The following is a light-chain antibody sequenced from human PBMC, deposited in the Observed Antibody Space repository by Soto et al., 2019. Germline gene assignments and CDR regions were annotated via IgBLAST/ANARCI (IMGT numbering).Light chain of an antibody. Sequence: QSVLTQPPSVSGAPGQRVTISCTGSSSSIGAGYDVHWYHQLPGAAPKLLVSGNNNRPSGVPDRFSASKSGTSASLAITGIKTEDEAQYYCQSYDSRLTAYVFGTGTKVTVL. CDR3: QSYDSRLTAYV. J-gene: IGLJ1*01. V-gene: IGLV1-40*01. CDR1: SSSIGAGYD. CDR2: GNN.